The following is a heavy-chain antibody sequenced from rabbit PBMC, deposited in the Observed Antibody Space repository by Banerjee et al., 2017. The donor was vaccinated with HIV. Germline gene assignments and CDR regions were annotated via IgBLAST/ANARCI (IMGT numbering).Heavy chain of an antibody. Sequence: QEQLEESGGDLVTLGGSLKLSCTASGFTLSSSYWICWVRQAPGKGLEWSACIHGGSGGTWYASWAKGRFTVSKASSTTVTLQMTSLTAADTATYFCARQVGDGGYGYGLWGPGTLVTVS. CDR1: GFTLSSSYW. D-gene: IGHD6-1*01. J-gene: IGHJ4*01. CDR3: ARQVGDGGYGYGL. V-gene: IGHV1S45*01. CDR2: IHGGSGGT.